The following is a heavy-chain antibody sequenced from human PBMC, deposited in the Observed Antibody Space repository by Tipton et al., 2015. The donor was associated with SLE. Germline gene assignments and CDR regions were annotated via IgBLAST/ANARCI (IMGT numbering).Heavy chain of an antibody. J-gene: IGHJ6*03. CDR3: ATSRRNWGSHGDYYMDV. Sequence: QLVQSGAEVKKPGESLKISCKGSGYSFTNYWIGWVRQMPGKGLEWMGIIYHGDSDTRYSPSFQGQVTISADKSISTAYLQWSSLKASDSAIYYCATSRRNWGSHGDYYMDVWGKGTTVTVS. CDR2: IYHGDSDT. CDR1: GYSFTNYW. D-gene: IGHD3-16*01. V-gene: IGHV5-51*03.